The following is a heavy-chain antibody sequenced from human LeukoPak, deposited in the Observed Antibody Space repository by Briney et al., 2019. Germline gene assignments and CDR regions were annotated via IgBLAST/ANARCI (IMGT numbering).Heavy chain of an antibody. CDR2: ICWDGGST. CDR1: GFTFDDYT. CDR3: AKGKKAGSYLSHVDY. V-gene: IGHV3-43*01. D-gene: IGHD3-10*01. J-gene: IGHJ4*02. Sequence: GGSLRLSCAASGFTFDDYTMHWVRQAPGKGLEWVSLICWDGGSTYYADSVKGRFTISRDNSKNSLYLQMNSLRTEDTALYYCAKGKKAGSYLSHVDYWGQGTLVTVSS.